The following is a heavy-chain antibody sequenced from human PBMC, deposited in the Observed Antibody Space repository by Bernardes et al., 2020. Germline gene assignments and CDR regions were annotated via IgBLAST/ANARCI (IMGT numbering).Heavy chain of an antibody. CDR2: INHVGTT. V-gene: IGHV4-34*01. D-gene: IGHD3-16*01. CDR1: VGSLSDHF. CDR3: ARDKTPRSRGTFDL. Sequence: SETLSLTCAVNVGSLSDHFWICIRQTPGKGLEWIGEINHVGTTYYNPSLKSRVTMSVDTSKNEFSLELRSVTAAVTAVYFCARDKTPRSRGTFDLWGRGTLVTVIS. J-gene: IGHJ2*01.